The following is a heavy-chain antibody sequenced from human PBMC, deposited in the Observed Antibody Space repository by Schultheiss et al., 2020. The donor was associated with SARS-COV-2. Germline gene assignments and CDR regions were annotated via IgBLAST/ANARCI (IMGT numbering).Heavy chain of an antibody. J-gene: IGHJ5*02. V-gene: IGHV4-59*08. Sequence: SQTLSLTHTVSGGYISTYHWTWIRQALGKGLACFGDINNSGSTNSKPSLKSRVTISLDTSRNQYSLKLSSVTAADTAVYYCARHVILAVATGWFDPWGQGTQVTVSS. CDR1: GGYISTYH. CDR2: INNSGST. CDR3: ARHVILAVATGWFDP. D-gene: IGHD6-19*01.